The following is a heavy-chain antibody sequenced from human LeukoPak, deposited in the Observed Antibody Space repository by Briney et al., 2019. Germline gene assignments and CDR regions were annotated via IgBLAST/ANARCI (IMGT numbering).Heavy chain of an antibody. CDR3: ARDSDIDFWSGYSLDY. Sequence: ASVKVSCKASGYTFTSYYMHWVRQAPGQGLEWMGIINPSGGSTSYAQKFQGRVTMTRDTSTSTVYMELSSLRSEDTAVYYCARDSDIDFWSGYSLDYWGQGTLVTVSS. CDR2: INPSGGST. V-gene: IGHV1-46*01. CDR1: GYTFTSYY. D-gene: IGHD3-3*01. J-gene: IGHJ4*02.